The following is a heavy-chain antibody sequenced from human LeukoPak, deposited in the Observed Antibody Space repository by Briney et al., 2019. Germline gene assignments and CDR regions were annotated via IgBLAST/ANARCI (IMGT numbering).Heavy chain of an antibody. CDR2: INHSGST. J-gene: IGHJ5*02. CDR3: ARGYGVERREYNWFDP. D-gene: IGHD1-1*01. Sequence: SETLSLTCTVSGGSISSGDYYWSWIRQPPGKGLEWIGEINHSGSTNYNPSLKSRVTISVDTSKNQFSLKLSSVTAADTAVYYCARGYGVERREYNWFDPWGQGTLVTVSS. CDR1: GGSISSGDYY. V-gene: IGHV4-30-4*01.